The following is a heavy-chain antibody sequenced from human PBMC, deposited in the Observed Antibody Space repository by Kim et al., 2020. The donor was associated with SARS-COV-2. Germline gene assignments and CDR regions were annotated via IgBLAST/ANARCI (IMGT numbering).Heavy chain of an antibody. CDR1: GYTFTSYY. Sequence: ASVKVSCKASGYTFTSYYMHWVRQAPGQGLEWMGIINPSGGSTSYAQKFQGRVTMTRDTSTSTVYMELSSLRSEDTAVYYCARDAAILTGFMWVWFDPWGQGTLVTVSS. J-gene: IGHJ5*02. V-gene: IGHV1-46*01. D-gene: IGHD3-9*01. CDR3: ARDAAILTGFMWVWFDP. CDR2: INPSGGST.